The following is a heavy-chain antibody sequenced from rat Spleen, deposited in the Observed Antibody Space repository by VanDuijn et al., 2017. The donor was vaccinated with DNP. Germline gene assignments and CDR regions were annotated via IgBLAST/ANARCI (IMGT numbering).Heavy chain of an antibody. CDR1: GFTFSHYY. CDR2: ISTGGGNT. Sequence: EVQLVESGGGLVQPGRSMKLSCAASGFTFSHYYMAWVRQAPTKGLEWVASISTGGGNTYYRDSVKGRFAVSRDNAKSILYLQMDSLRSEDTATYYCARPDYWGQGVMVTVSS. V-gene: IGHV5-25*01. CDR3: ARPDY. J-gene: IGHJ2*01.